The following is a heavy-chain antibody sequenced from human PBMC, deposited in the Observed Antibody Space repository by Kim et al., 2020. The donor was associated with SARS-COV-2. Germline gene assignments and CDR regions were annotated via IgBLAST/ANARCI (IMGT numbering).Heavy chain of an antibody. Sequence: SETLSLTCTVSGGSISSGGYYWSWIRQHPGKGLEWIGYIYYSGSTYYNPSLKSRVTISVDTSKNQFSLKLSSVTAADTAVYYCAREWQQLENWFDPWGQGTLVTVSS. CDR1: GGSISSGGYY. CDR3: AREWQQLENWFDP. CDR2: IYYSGST. J-gene: IGHJ5*02. D-gene: IGHD6-13*01. V-gene: IGHV4-31*03.